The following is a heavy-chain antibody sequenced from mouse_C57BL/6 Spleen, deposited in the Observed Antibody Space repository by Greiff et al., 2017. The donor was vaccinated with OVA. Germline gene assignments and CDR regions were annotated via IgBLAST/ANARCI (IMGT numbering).Heavy chain of an antibody. CDR2: IDPNSGGT. CDR3: ARRGMVTTVVATGAMDY. D-gene: IGHD1-1*01. CDR1: GYTFTSYW. V-gene: IGHV1-72*01. J-gene: IGHJ4*01. Sequence: QVQLKQPGAELVKPGASVKLSCKASGYTFTSYWMHWVKQRPGRGLEWIGRIDPNSGGTKYNEKFKSKATLTVDKPSSTAYMQLSSLTSEDSAVYYCARRGMVTTVVATGAMDYWGQGTSVTVSS.